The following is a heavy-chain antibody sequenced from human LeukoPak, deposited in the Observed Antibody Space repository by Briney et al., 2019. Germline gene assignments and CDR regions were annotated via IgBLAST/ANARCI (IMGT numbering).Heavy chain of an antibody. CDR1: GFTFSSYA. CDR2: ISYDGSNK. J-gene: IGHJ6*03. Sequence: PGGSLRLSCAASGFTFSSYAMHWVRQAPGKGLEWVAVISYDGSNKYYADSVKGRFTISRDNSKNTLYMQMNSLRAEDTAVYYCARVGIVLMVYASPRIYYMDVWGKGTTVTVSS. D-gene: IGHD2-8*01. V-gene: IGHV3-30*04. CDR3: ARVGIVLMVYASPRIYYMDV.